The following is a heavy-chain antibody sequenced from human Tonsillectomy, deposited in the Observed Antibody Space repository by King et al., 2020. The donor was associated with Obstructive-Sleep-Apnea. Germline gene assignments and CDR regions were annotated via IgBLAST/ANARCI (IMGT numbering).Heavy chain of an antibody. CDR1: GGSISNYY. Sequence: VQLQESGPGLVKPSETLSLTCTVSGGSISNYYWSWIRQPPGKGLEWIGYIYYSVSTNYNPSLKSRVTISVDTSKNQFSLKLSSVTAADTAVYYCAREITSRGVGAFDIWGQGTLVTVSS. D-gene: IGHD6-19*01. J-gene: IGHJ3*02. CDR2: IYYSVST. V-gene: IGHV4-59*01. CDR3: AREITSRGVGAFDI.